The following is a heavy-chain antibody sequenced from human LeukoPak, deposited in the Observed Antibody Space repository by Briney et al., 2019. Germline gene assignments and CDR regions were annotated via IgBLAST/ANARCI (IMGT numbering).Heavy chain of an antibody. V-gene: IGHV3-30*19. CDR1: GFTFSSYG. CDR2: IWYDGSNK. CDR3: ARPPYAGYSSSWYFDY. D-gene: IGHD6-13*01. Sequence: PGRSLRLSCAASGFTFSSYGMHWVRQAPGKGLEWVAVIWYDGSNKYYADSVKGRFTISRDNSKNTLYLQMNSLRAEDTAVYYCARPPYAGYSSSWYFDYWGQGTLVTVSS. J-gene: IGHJ4*02.